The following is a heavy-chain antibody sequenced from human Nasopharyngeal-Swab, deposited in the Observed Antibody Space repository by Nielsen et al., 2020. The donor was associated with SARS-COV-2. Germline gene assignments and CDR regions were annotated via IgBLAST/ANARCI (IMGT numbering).Heavy chain of an antibody. J-gene: IGHJ4*02. D-gene: IGHD2-15*01. CDR2: IIPSFSRG. CDR3: ARDVHGGSWVFDY. CDR1: GGSFSTYA. V-gene: IGHV1-69*13. Sequence: SVKVSCKASGGSFSTYAFSWVRQAPGQGLEWMGGIIPSFSRGNYAQKFQDRVPITADEATSTAYMELSSLRSEDTAVYYCARDVHGGSWVFDYWGQGTLVTVSS.